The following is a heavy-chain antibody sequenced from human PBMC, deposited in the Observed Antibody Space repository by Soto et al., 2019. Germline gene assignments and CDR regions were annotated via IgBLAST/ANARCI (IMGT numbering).Heavy chain of an antibody. Sequence: QVQLVESGGGVVQPGRSLRLSCAASGFTFSSYGMHWVRQAPGKGLEWVAVIWYDGSNKYYVDSVKGRFTISRDNSKNPLELQKNRLRAEDHAFHYWAEDSGKGMEELDFWGQGTLVTVSS. D-gene: IGHD3-10*01. CDR3: AEDSGKGMEELDF. CDR1: GFTFSSYG. J-gene: IGHJ4*02. V-gene: IGHV3-33*06. CDR2: IWYDGSNK.